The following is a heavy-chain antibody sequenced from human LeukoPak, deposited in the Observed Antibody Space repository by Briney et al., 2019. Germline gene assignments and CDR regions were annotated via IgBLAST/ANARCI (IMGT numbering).Heavy chain of an antibody. CDR1: GSTVSSNY. J-gene: IGHJ4*02. Sequence: GGSLRLSCAASGSTVSSNYMNWVRQAPGKGLEWVSVIYSGGSTYYADSVKGRFTISRDNSKNTLYLQMNSLRAEDTAVYYCARGTHCSSTSCYDQFDYWGQGTLVTVSS. CDR3: ARGTHCSSTSCYDQFDY. D-gene: IGHD2-2*01. V-gene: IGHV3-53*01. CDR2: IYSGGST.